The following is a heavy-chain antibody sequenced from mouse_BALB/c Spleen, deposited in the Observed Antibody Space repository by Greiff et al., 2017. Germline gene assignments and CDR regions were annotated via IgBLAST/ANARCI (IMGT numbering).Heavy chain of an antibody. CDR1: GYSITSDYA. V-gene: IGHV3-2*02. J-gene: IGHJ3*01. CDR3: ARKFPAYYGSSPFAY. D-gene: IGHD1-1*01. CDR2: ISYSGST. Sequence: VQLKESGPGLVKPSQSLSLTCTVTGYSITSDYAWNWIRQFPGNKPEWMGYISYSGSTSYNPSLKSRISITRDTSKNQFFLQLNSVTTEDTATYYCARKFPAYYGSSPFAYWGQGTLVTVSA.